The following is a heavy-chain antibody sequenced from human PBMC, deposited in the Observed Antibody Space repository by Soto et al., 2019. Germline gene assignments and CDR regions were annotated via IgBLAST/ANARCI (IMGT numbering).Heavy chain of an antibody. D-gene: IGHD5-18*01. CDR1: GGTFSSYT. J-gene: IGHJ4*02. V-gene: IGHV1-69*02. Sequence: QVQLVQSGAEVKKPGSSVKVSCKASGGTFSSYTFSWVRQAPGQGLEWMGRIIPMLGIANYAQKFQGRVTITADKSTSTAHMELSSLRSEDTAVYYCANRGYSYGFVIYWGQGTLVTVSS. CDR2: IIPMLGIA. CDR3: ANRGYSYGFVIY.